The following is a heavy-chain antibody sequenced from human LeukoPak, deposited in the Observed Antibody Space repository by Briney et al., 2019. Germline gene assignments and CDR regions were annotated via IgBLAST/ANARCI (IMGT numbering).Heavy chain of an antibody. V-gene: IGHV4-38-2*02. CDR1: GYSISSGYY. Sequence: SHTLSLTCNVSGYSISSGYYWAWIRQAPGKALEWIGTTFHSGSPNYNPSLKSRVTISIDTTTNQFSLRLSSVPAPDSAFYYCARDAGGDFDYWGQGTLVTVSS. CDR3: ARDAGGDFDY. CDR2: TFHSGSP. J-gene: IGHJ4*02. D-gene: IGHD2-21*01.